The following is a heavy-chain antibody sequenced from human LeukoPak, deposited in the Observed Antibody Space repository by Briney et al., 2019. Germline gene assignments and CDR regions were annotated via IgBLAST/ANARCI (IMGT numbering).Heavy chain of an antibody. CDR3: ARDGYSYGWYYYYMDV. Sequence: DPGGSLRLSCAASGFTFSNYWMHWVRQAPGKGLVWVSRINSDGINTSYADSVKGRFTISRDNAKNTLNLQMNSLRAEDTAVYYCARDGYSYGWYYYYMDVWGNGTTVTVSS. V-gene: IGHV3-74*01. CDR1: GFTFSNYW. CDR2: INSDGINT. D-gene: IGHD5-18*01. J-gene: IGHJ6*03.